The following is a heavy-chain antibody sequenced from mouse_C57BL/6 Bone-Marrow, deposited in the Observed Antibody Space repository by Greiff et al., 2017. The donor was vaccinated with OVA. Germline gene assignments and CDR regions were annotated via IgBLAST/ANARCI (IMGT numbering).Heavy chain of an antibody. CDR3: ARRPMITAWDY. D-gene: IGHD2-4*01. V-gene: IGHV1-59*01. CDR2: IDPSDSYT. J-gene: IGHJ2*01. CDR1: GYTFTSYW. Sequence: VQRVESGTELVKPGASVKLSCKASGYTFTSYWMHWVKQRPGQGLEWIGVIDPSDSYTNYNQKFKGKATLTVDTSSSTAYMQLSSLTSEDSAVYYCARRPMITAWDYWGQGTTLTVSS.